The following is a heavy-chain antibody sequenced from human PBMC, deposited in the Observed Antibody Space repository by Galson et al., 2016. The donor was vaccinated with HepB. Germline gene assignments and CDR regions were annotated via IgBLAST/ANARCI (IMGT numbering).Heavy chain of an antibody. CDR1: GFIFSSYG. Sequence: LRLSCAGTGFIFSSYGMSWVRQAPGKGLEWVSVISALHDQIYYADSVKGRFTISRDNSKSRLFLQMSSLSAEDTAIYYCVIMVRGSSTGPFDYWGQGTLVVVSS. J-gene: IGHJ4*02. V-gene: IGHV3-23*01. CDR3: VIMVRGSSTGPFDY. D-gene: IGHD3-10*01. CDR2: ISALHDQI.